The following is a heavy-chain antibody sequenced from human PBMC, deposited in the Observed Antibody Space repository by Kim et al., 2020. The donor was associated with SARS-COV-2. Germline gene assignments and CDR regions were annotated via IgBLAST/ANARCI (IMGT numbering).Heavy chain of an antibody. D-gene: IGHD5-18*01. J-gene: IGHJ5*02. CDR3: AKDKSLGQLWNH. Sequence: YNADSVKGRFTISSDNSKTTLYLQMSSLRAEDTAIYYCAKDKSLGQLWNHWGQGTLVTVSS. V-gene: IGHV3-23*01.